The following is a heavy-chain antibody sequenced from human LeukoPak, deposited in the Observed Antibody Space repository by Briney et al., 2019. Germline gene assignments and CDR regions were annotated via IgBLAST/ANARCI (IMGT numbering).Heavy chain of an antibody. V-gene: IGHV4-39*01. J-gene: IGHJ4*02. Sequence: SETLSLTCTVSGGSIRSSGYFWGWIRQSPGKGLEWVGSISYSGTTYYNPSLKSRVTISVDTSKNQFSLKLTSVTAADTAVYYCAANSADYNTLGSSYKVWGQGTLVTVSS. CDR3: AANSADYNTLGSSYKV. CDR1: GGSIRSSGYF. CDR2: ISYSGTT. D-gene: IGHD3-10*01.